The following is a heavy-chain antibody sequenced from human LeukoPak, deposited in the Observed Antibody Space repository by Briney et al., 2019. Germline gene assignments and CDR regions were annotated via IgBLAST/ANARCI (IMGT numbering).Heavy chain of an antibody. CDR3: ARQDKNYYDSSGYYPYYYYYMDV. V-gene: IGHV4-34*01. CDR2: INHSGST. CDR1: GGSFSGYY. Sequence: SETLSLTCAVYGGSFSGYYWSWIRQPPGKGLEWIGEINHSGSTNYNSSLKSRVTISVDTSKNQFSLKLSSVTAADTAVYYCARQDKNYYDSSGYYPYYYYYMDVWGKGTTVTISS. J-gene: IGHJ6*03. D-gene: IGHD3-22*01.